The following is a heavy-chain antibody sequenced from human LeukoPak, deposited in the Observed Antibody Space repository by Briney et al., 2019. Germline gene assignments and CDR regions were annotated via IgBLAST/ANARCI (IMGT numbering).Heavy chain of an antibody. Sequence: TGGSLRLSXAASGFTFSSYSMNWVRQAPGKGLEWVSSISSSSSYIDYADSVKGRFTISRDNAKNSLYLQMNSLRAEDTAVYYCARNSMQLVLNYFDYWGQGTLVTVSS. CDR3: ARNSMQLVLNYFDY. D-gene: IGHD6-13*01. V-gene: IGHV3-21*01. CDR2: ISSSSSYI. CDR1: GFTFSSYS. J-gene: IGHJ4*02.